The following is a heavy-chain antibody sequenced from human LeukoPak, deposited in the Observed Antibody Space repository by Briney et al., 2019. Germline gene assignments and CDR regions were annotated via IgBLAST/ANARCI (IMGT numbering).Heavy chain of an antibody. CDR1: GGSISSYY. Sequence: SETLSLTCTVSGGSISSYYWSWIRQPPGKGLEWIGYIYYSGSTNYNPSLKSRVTISVDTSKNQFSLKPSSVTAADTAVYYCARHRDPYDFWSGYYQHYGMDVWGQGTTVTVSS. V-gene: IGHV4-59*08. J-gene: IGHJ6*02. D-gene: IGHD3-3*01. CDR3: ARHRDPYDFWSGYYQHYGMDV. CDR2: IYYSGST.